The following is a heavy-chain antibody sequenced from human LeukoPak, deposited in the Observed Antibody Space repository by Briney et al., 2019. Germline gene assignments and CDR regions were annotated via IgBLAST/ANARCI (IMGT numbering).Heavy chain of an antibody. D-gene: IGHD6-13*01. V-gene: IGHV5-51*01. J-gene: IGHJ4*02. Sequence: GESLKISCKGSGYRFTSYWIGWVRQMPGKGLEWMGIIFPGDSDTRYSPSFQGQVTFSADKSISTAYLQWSSLKASDTAMYYCARQGSWSSINYWGQGTLVTVSS. CDR2: IFPGDSDT. CDR3: ARQGSWSSINY. CDR1: GYRFTSYW.